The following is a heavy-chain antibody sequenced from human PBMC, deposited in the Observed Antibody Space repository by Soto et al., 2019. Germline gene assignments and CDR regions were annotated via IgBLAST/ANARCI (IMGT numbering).Heavy chain of an antibody. CDR1: GGSISSGGYY. CDR2: IYYSGTT. V-gene: IGHV4-31*03. Sequence: QVQLQESGPGLVKPSQTLSLTCTVSGGSISSGGYYWSWIRQHPGKCLEWIGYIYYSGTTYYNPSLTRRVNLSVDTSKKQFSLKLSSVTAADTGVYYCARTPVDWGQGTLVTVSS. J-gene: IGHJ4*02. CDR3: ARTPVD. D-gene: IGHD2-2*01.